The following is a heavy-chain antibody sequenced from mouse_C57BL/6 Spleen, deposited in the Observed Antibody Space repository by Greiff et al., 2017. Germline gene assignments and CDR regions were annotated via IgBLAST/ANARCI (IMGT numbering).Heavy chain of an antibody. J-gene: IGHJ4*01. D-gene: IGHD2-3*01. V-gene: IGHV1-55*01. CDR3: ARDGYYRYAMDY. CDR2: IYPGSGST. Sequence: QVQLQQPGAELVKPGASVKMSCKASGYTFTSSWITWVKQRPGQGLAWIVDIYPGSGSTKYNEKFKFKATLTVDTSSSTAYMQLSSLTSEDSAVYYCARDGYYRYAMDYWGQGTSVTVSS. CDR1: GYTFTSSW.